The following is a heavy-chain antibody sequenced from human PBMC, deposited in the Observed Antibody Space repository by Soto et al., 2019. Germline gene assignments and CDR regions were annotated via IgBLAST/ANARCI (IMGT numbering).Heavy chain of an antibody. CDR1: GGTFSGYY. D-gene: IGHD3-22*01. Sequence: SETLSLTCAVYGGTFSGYYWSWIRQTPEKGLEWIGEINQSGSTNYIPSLKSRLTISVDTSKNQFSLQLTSVTAADTAVYYCARAMFYDRSGYYYDGFDYWGQGTLVPVSS. CDR3: ARAMFYDRSGYYYDGFDY. J-gene: IGHJ4*02. V-gene: IGHV4-34*01. CDR2: INQSGST.